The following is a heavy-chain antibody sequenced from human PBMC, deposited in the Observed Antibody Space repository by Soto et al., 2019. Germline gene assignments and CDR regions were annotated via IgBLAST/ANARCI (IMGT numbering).Heavy chain of an antibody. V-gene: IGHV3-33*01. CDR1: GFTFSSYG. J-gene: IGHJ3*01. Sequence: PGGSLRLSCAASGFTFSSYGMHWVRQAPGKGLEWVAVIWYGGSSKYYADSVKGRFTISRDNSKNTLYLQMNSLRAEDTAVYYCAREEPQYYDILTGYYIRWGQGQWSPSPQ. D-gene: IGHD3-9*01. CDR2: IWYGGSSK. CDR3: AREEPQYYDILTGYYIR.